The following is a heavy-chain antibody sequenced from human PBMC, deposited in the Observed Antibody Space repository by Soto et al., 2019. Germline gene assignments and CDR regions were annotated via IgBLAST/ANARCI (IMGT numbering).Heavy chain of an antibody. Sequence: PGESLKISCKGSGYSFTSYWIGWVRQMPGKGLEWMGIIYPGDSDTRYSPSFQGQVTISADKSISTAYLQWSSLKASDTAMYYCARQWAHYYYYYYGMDVWGQVTTVTVSS. CDR3: ARQWAHYYYYYYGMDV. CDR1: GYSFTSYW. V-gene: IGHV5-51*01. J-gene: IGHJ6*02. CDR2: IYPGDSDT.